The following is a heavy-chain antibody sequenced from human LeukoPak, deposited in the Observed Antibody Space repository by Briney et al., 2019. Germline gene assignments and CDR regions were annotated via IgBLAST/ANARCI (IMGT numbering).Heavy chain of an antibody. CDR3: ARATMIVVVIDY. J-gene: IGHJ4*02. CDR1: GGSISSGDYY. V-gene: IGHV4-30-4*01. CDR2: IYYSGST. D-gene: IGHD3-22*01. Sequence: SQTLSLTCTVSGGSISSGDYYWSWIRQPPGKGLEWIGYIYYSGSTYYNPSLKSRVTISVDTSKNQFSLKLSSATAADTAVYYCARATMIVVVIDYWGQGTLVTVSS.